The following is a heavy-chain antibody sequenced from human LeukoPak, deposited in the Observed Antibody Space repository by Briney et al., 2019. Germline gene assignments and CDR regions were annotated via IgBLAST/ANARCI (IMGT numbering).Heavy chain of an antibody. CDR3: ATVPDYGDSGPPIDY. D-gene: IGHD4-17*01. CDR1: GFTFSSYA. CDR2: ISYDGSNK. Sequence: GSSLRLSCAASGFTFSSYAMHWVRQAPGKGLEWVAVISYDGSNKYYADSVEGRFTISRDNSKNTLYLQMNSLRAEDTAVYYCATVPDYGDSGPPIDYWGQGHLVTVSS. V-gene: IGHV3-30-3*01. J-gene: IGHJ4*02.